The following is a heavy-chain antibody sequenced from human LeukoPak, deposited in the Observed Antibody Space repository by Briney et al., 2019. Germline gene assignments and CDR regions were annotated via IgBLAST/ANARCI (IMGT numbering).Heavy chain of an antibody. CDR1: GDSVSTNSAA. CDR2: AYYRSKWFN. J-gene: IGHJ3*02. V-gene: IGHV6-1*01. CDR3: AREGPDAFDI. Sequence: QTLSLTCAISGDSVSTNSAAWNWVRQSPSRGLEWLGRAYYRSKWFNDYAVSVKSRITINPDTSKNQLSLQLNSVTPEDTAVYFCAREGPDAFDIWGQGTVFSVSS.